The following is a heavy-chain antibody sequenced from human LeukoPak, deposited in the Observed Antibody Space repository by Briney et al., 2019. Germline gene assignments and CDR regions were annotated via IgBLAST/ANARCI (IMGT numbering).Heavy chain of an antibody. V-gene: IGHV7-4-1*02. Sequence: GASVKVSCKGSGYTFTNYAMNWVRQAPGQGLEWMGWINTNTGNPTYAQGFTGRFVFSLDTSVSTAYLQTSSLKAEDTAVYYCAIDKYDSRTNWGQGTLVTVSS. D-gene: IGHD3-22*01. CDR1: GYTFTNYA. CDR2: INTNTGNP. J-gene: IGHJ4*02. CDR3: AIDKYDSRTN.